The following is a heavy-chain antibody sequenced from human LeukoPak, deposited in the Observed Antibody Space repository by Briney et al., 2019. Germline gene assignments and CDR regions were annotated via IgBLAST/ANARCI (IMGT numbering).Heavy chain of an antibody. D-gene: IGHD2-15*01. CDR3: ARGGAAAATYHYYFALDV. J-gene: IGHJ6*02. CDR2: MSASGGST. V-gene: IGHV3-23*01. Sequence: PGGSLTLSCAVSGFNFRIFGMNWVRQAPGKGLEWVSSMSASGGSTYYADSVKGRFSISRDNSNNMLSLQMHSLRAEDTAVYYCARGGAAAATYHYYFALDVWGQGTTVTVSS. CDR1: GFNFRIFG.